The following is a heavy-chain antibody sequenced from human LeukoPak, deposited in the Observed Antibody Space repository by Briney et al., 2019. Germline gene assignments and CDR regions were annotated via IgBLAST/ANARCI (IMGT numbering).Heavy chain of an antibody. CDR1: GGTFSSYA. J-gene: IGHJ3*02. Sequence: SCKASGGTFSSYAMHWVRQAPGKGLEYVSAISSNGGSTYYASSVKGRFTISRDNSKNTLYLQMGSLRAEDMAVYYCARESGRAFDIWGQGTMVTVSS. CDR3: ARESGRAFDI. CDR2: ISSNGGST. V-gene: IGHV3-64*01. D-gene: IGHD1-26*01.